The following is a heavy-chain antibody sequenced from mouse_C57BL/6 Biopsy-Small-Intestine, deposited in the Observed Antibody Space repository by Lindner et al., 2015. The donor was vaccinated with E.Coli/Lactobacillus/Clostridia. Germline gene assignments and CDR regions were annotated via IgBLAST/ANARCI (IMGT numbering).Heavy chain of an antibody. D-gene: IGHD3-2*02. CDR2: IYPGDGDT. V-gene: IGHV1-80*01. Sequence: VQLQESGAELVKPGASVKISCKASGYAFSSYYMNWVKQRPGRGPEWIGQIYPGDGDTNYNGKFKGKATLTADKSSKTAYMQLSSLTSEDSAVYFCARKDNSGPFAYWGQGTLVTVSA. CDR3: ARKDNSGPFAY. J-gene: IGHJ3*01. CDR1: GYAFSSYY.